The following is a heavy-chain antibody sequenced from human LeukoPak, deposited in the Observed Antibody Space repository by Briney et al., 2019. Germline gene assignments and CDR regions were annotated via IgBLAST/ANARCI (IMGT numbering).Heavy chain of an antibody. CDR1: GFTFSSYA. CDR2: ISYDGSNK. D-gene: IGHD1-26*01. J-gene: IGHJ4*02. V-gene: IGHV3-30-3*01. CDR3: ARDRRLPRSMGYYFDY. Sequence: GGSLRLSCAASGFTFSSYAMHWVRQAPGKGLEWVAVISYDGSNKYYADSVKGRFTISRDNSKNTLYLQMNSLGAEDTAVYYCARDRRLPRSMGYYFDYWGQGTLVTVSS.